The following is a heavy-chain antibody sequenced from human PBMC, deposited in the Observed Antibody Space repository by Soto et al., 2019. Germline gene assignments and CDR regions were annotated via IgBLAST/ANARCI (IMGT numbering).Heavy chain of an antibody. CDR3: ARFGNGLDV. D-gene: IGHD3-16*01. V-gene: IGHV1-2*02. Sequence: QVQLVQSGAEVKKPGASVRVSCKAFGYTFTGAYIHLVRQAPGQGLEWMGWLNPNSGDTYSAPKFQGRVPMTRDTSISTAYMELSGLISDDTAVYYCARFGNGLDVWGQGTTVTVSS. CDR2: LNPNSGDT. CDR1: GYTFTGAY. J-gene: IGHJ6*02.